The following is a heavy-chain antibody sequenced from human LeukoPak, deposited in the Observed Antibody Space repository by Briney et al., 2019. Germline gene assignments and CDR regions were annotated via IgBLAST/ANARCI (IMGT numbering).Heavy chain of an antibody. Sequence: GESLKISCKGAAYFFTIYWIGWVRQMPGTGLEWMGIIYPGDSDTRYSPSFQGQVTISADKSISTAYLQWSSMKASETAMYYCARLMQYSGYADFDYWGQGTLVTVSS. CDR1: AYFFTIYW. CDR2: IYPGDSDT. CDR3: ARLMQYSGYADFDY. V-gene: IGHV5-51*01. D-gene: IGHD5-12*01. J-gene: IGHJ4*02.